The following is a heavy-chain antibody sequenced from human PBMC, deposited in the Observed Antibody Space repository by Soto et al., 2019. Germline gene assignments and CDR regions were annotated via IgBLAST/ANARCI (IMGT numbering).Heavy chain of an antibody. CDR3: ATLWFGAAAY. Sequence: QLQLQESGPGLVKPSETQSLTCTVSGGFISRSSYYWGWIRQPPGKGLEWIGSIYYSGSTHYNPSLKSRVTVSVDTSKIQFSLKLSSVTAADTAVYYCATLWFGAAAYWGQGTLVTVSS. CDR1: GGFISRSSYY. J-gene: IGHJ4*02. D-gene: IGHD3-10*01. V-gene: IGHV4-39*01. CDR2: IYYSGST.